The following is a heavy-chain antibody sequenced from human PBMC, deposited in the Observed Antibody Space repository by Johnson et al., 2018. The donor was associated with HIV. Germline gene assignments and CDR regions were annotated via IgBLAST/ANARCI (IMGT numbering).Heavy chain of an antibody. D-gene: IGHD5-24*01. Sequence: DVQLVESGGGVVQPGGSLRLSCAASGFTFSSYDMHWVRQATGKGLEWVSTIGTAGDTYYPGSVKGRFTVSRKDAKNSLYLQMNSLRAEDTAVYYCARDGRDGYNYRWLWGAFDIWGQGTMVTVS. CDR3: ARDGRDGYNYRWLWGAFDI. CDR1: GFTFSSYD. CDR2: IGTAGDT. V-gene: IGHV3-13*01. J-gene: IGHJ3*02.